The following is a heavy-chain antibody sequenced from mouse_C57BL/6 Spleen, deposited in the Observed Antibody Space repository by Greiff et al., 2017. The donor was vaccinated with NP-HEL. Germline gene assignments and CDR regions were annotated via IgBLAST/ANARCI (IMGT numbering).Heavy chain of an antibody. V-gene: IGHV6-6*01. CDR3: TRPTPPSYYFDY. Sequence: EVQVVESGGGLVQPGGSMKLSCAASGFTFSDAWMDWVRQSPEKGLEWVAEIRNKANNHATYYAESVKGRFTISRDDSKSSVYLQMNSLRAEDTGIYYCTRPTPPSYYFDYWGQGTTLTVSS. CDR2: IRNKANNHAT. CDR1: GFTFSDAW. J-gene: IGHJ2*01.